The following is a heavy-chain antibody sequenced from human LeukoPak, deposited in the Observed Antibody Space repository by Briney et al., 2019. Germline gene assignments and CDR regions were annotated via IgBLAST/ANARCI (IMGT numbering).Heavy chain of an antibody. Sequence: QPGGSLRLSCAASGFTFSTYWMSWVRQAPGKGLEWVANIKPDGSEKYHVDPVKGRFTISRDNAKNSLHLQMNSLRAEDTAVYYCARSYGDYGWGQGTLVTVSS. D-gene: IGHD4-17*01. CDR3: ARSYGDYG. V-gene: IGHV3-7*04. CDR2: IKPDGSEK. CDR1: GFTFSTYW. J-gene: IGHJ4*02.